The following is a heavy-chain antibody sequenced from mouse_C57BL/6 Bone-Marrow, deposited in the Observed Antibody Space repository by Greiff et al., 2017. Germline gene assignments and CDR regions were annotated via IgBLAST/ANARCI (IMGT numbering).Heavy chain of an antibody. CDR3: ALYYGNPFAY. Sequence: QVQLQQPGAELVKPGASVKLSCKASGYTFTSYWMHWVKQRPGQGLEWIGMIHPNSGSTNYNEKFKSKATLTVVKSSSTAYMQLSSLTSEDSAVYYCALYYGNPFAYWGQGTLVTVSA. J-gene: IGHJ3*01. V-gene: IGHV1-64*01. D-gene: IGHD2-1*01. CDR2: IHPNSGST. CDR1: GYTFTSYW.